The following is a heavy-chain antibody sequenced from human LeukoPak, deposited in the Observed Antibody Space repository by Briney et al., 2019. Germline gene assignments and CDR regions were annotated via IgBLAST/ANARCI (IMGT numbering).Heavy chain of an antibody. J-gene: IGHJ4*02. CDR2: ISRSSGTI. CDR3: ARGGDPDY. V-gene: IGHV3-48*04. CDR1: GFTFSNYN. Sequence: GGSLRLSCAASGFTFSNYNLNWVRQAPGKGLEWVSYISRSSGTIYYADSVKGRFTISRDNAKNSLYLQMNSLRAEDTALYYCARGGDPDYWGQGTLVTVSS. D-gene: IGHD2-21*02.